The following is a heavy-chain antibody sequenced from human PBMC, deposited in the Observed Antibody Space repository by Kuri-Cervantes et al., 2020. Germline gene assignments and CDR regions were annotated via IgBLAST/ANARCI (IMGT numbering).Heavy chain of an antibody. D-gene: IGHD3-10*01. CDR2: ITSSGGSR. Sequence: GGSLRLSCAASGFTFSSYAMSWVRQAPGKGLEWVSVITSSGGSRHYADSVKGRFTISRDNSKNTLYLQMNSLRAEDTAVYYCAKSPYSSGSYQYFDYWGQGTLVTVSS. J-gene: IGHJ4*02. CDR1: GFTFSSYA. V-gene: IGHV3-23*01. CDR3: AKSPYSSGSYQYFDY.